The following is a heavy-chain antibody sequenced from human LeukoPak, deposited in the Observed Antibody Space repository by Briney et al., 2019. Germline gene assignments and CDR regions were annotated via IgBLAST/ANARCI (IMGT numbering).Heavy chain of an antibody. CDR1: GGSFSGYY. D-gene: IGHD6-6*01. Sequence: PSETLSLTRAVYGGSFSGYYWSWIRQPPGKGLEWIGEINHSGSTNYNPSLKSRVTVSVDTSKNQFSLKLSSVTAADTAVYYCARGLSIAARLLSRPTDNFDYWGQGTLVTVSS. CDR3: ARGLSIAARLLSRPTDNFDY. CDR2: INHSGST. J-gene: IGHJ4*02. V-gene: IGHV4-34*01.